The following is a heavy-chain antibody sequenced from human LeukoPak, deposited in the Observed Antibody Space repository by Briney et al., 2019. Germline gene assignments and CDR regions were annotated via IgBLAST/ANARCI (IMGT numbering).Heavy chain of an antibody. D-gene: IGHD6-13*01. CDR3: ARDGQYSGSSIITYYYYYGMDV. J-gene: IGHJ6*02. CDR2: ISAYNGNT. V-gene: IGHV1-18*01. Sequence: ASVKVSCKASGYTFTSNGISWVRQAPGQGLEWMGWISAYNGNTNYAQKLQGRVTMTTDTSTSTAYMELRSLRSDNTAVYYCARDGQYSGSSIITYYYYYGMDVWGQGNTVTVSS. CDR1: GYTFTSNG.